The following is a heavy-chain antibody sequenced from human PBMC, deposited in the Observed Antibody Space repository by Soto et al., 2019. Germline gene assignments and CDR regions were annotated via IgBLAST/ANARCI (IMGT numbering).Heavy chain of an antibody. CDR3: ARAVAVPADFDY. Sequence: QVQLVQSGAEEKKPGASVKVSCKASGYTFTVYAIHWVRQAPGQRLEWMGWINAGNGHTKYSQKFQGRVTITRDTSASTAYMELGSLRSEDTALYYCARAVAVPADFDYWGQGTLVTVSS. CDR2: INAGNGHT. J-gene: IGHJ4*02. V-gene: IGHV1-3*05. CDR1: GYTFTVYA. D-gene: IGHD6-19*01.